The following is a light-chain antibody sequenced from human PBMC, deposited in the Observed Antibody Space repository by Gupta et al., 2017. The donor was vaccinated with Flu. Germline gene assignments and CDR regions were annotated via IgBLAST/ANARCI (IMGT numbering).Light chain of an antibody. Sequence: QSVLTQPPSVSGAPGQRVTIACTGSNSYVGADYDVHWYQQLPGTAPNLLIYHNSNRPSGVPDRFSGSKSGTSASLAITGLQAEDEADYYCQSYDSSLSAWVFGTGTKVTVL. CDR1: NSYVGADYD. J-gene: IGLJ1*01. CDR3: QSYDSSLSAWV. V-gene: IGLV1-40*01. CDR2: HNS.